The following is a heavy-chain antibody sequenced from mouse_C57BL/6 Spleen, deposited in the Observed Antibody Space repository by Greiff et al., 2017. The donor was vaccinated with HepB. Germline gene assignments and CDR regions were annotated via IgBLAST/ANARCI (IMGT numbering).Heavy chain of an antibody. CDR2: IDPETGGT. CDR3: TRFRIYYDLDY. J-gene: IGHJ2*01. Sequence: QVQLQQSGAELVRPGASVTLSCKASGYTFTDYEMHWVKQTPVHGLEWIGAIDPETGGTAYNQKFKGKAILTADKSSSTAYMELRSLTSEDSAVYYCTRFRIYYDLDYWGQGTTLTVSS. D-gene: IGHD2-4*01. V-gene: IGHV1-15*01. CDR1: GYTFTDYE.